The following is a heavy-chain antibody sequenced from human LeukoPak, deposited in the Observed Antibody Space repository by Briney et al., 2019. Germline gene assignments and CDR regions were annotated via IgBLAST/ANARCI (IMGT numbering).Heavy chain of an antibody. V-gene: IGHV3-11*01. CDR1: GLTFSDYY. Sequence: GGSLRLSCAASGLTFSDYYMSWIRQAPGTGLDWLSYISSSGTTIFYADSVKGRFTISRDSAKNSLYLRMDSLRAEDTAVYYCVSQGYFESGGFRFDFWGQGTLVTVSS. D-gene: IGHD3-22*01. CDR2: ISSSGTTI. J-gene: IGHJ4*02. CDR3: VSQGYFESGGFRFDF.